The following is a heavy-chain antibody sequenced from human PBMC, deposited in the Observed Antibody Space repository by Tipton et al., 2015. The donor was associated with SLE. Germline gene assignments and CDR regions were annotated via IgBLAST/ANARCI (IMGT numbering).Heavy chain of an antibody. J-gene: IGHJ4*02. CDR1: GFIFTNYA. CDR3: ASSGPKGGFDF. V-gene: IGHV3-23*01. Sequence: SLRLSCAASGFIFTNYAMNWVRQAPGKGLEWVSHISSGGGRTYYTDSVKGRFTIFRDNSKNTLYLQMNSLRGEDTALYYCASSGPKGGFDFWGQGTLVTVSS. D-gene: IGHD6-19*01. CDR2: ISSGGGRT.